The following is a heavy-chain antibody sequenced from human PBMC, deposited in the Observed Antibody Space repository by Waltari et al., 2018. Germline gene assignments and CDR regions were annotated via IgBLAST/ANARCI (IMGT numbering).Heavy chain of an antibody. CDR1: GGSISSGSFY. D-gene: IGHD1-20*01. CDR3: ARHWKKSGYKFDP. J-gene: IGHJ5*02. V-gene: IGHV4-39*01. CDR2: IYYSGSN. Sequence: QLQLQESGPGLVRPSETLSLTCSVAGGSISSGSFYWGWIRQSPGKGLEWIGSIYYSGSNDYNTNLISTVTISGDTSKNQFSLKLSSVNDADTAVYYCARHWKKSGYKFDPWSQGTLVTVSS.